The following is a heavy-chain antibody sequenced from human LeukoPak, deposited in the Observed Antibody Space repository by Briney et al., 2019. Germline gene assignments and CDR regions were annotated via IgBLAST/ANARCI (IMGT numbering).Heavy chain of an antibody. Sequence: ASVKVSCKASGYTFTSYDINWVRQATGQGLEWMGWMNPNSGNTGYAQKFQGRVTMTRNTSISTAYMELSSLRSEDTAVYYCARGRREPMGRGYYYYGMDVWGQGTTVTVSS. D-gene: IGHD5-24*01. CDR2: MNPNSGNT. CDR3: ARGRREPMGRGYYYYGMDV. J-gene: IGHJ6*02. V-gene: IGHV1-8*01. CDR1: GYTFTSYD.